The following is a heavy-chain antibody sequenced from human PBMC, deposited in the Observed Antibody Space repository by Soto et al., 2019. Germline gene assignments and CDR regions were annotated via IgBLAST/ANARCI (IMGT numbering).Heavy chain of an antibody. CDR3: ARDLRGHAARRYFDF. CDR1: GFTFSDYY. D-gene: IGHD6-25*01. J-gene: IGHJ2*01. CDR2: ISSSSSYT. Sequence: QVQLVESGGGLVKPGGSLRLSCAASGFTFSDYYMSWIRQAPGKGLEWVSYISSSSSYTNYADSVKGRFTISRENAKNSLYLQMNSLRAEDTAVYCCARDLRGHAARRYFDFWGRGTLVTVSS. V-gene: IGHV3-11*05.